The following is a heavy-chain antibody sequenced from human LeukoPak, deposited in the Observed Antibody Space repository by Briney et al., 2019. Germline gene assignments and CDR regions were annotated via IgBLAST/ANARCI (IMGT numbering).Heavy chain of an antibody. CDR1: GGSFSGYY. CDR3: AGAELRLFDY. Sequence: SETLSLTCAVYGGSFSGYYWSWIRQPPGKGLEWIGEINHSGSTNYNPSLKSRVTISVDTSKNQFSLKLSSVTAADTAVYYCAGAELRLFDYWGQGTLVIVSS. D-gene: IGHD3-3*01. J-gene: IGHJ4*02. CDR2: INHSGST. V-gene: IGHV4-34*01.